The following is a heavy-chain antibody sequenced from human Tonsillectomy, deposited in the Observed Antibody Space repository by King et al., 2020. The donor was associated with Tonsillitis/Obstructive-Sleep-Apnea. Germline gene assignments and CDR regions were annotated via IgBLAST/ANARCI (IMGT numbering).Heavy chain of an antibody. D-gene: IGHD2-2*01. CDR1: GGTFSCYA. CDR2: IIPIFGTA. CDR3: AREESGYCSSTSCSYFDY. Sequence: QLVQSGAEVKKPGSSVKVSCKASGGTFSCYAISWVRQAPGQGLEWMGGIIPIFGTANYAQKFQGRVTITADESTSTAYMELSSLRSEDTAVYYCAREESGYCSSTSCSYFDYWGQGTLVTVSS. J-gene: IGHJ4*02. V-gene: IGHV1-69*01.